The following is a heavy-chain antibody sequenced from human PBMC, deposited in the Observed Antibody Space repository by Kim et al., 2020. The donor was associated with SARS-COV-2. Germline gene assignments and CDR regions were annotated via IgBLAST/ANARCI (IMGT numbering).Heavy chain of an antibody. CDR1: GFTFSDYY. Sequence: GGSLRLSCAVSGFTFSDYYMSWIRQAPGKGLEWVAYINSDGTSMKYADSVNGRFAISRDSGKQSLSLQMSSLTPDDTAVYYCVREPASLGQGTLVTIFS. J-gene: IGHJ5*02. V-gene: IGHV3-11*01. CDR3: VREPAS. CDR2: INSDGTSM.